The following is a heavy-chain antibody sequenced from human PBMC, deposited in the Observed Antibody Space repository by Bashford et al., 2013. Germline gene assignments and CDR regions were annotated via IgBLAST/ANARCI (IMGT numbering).Heavy chain of an antibody. V-gene: IGHV4-39*01. D-gene: IGHD2-2*01. J-gene: IGHJ4*03. CDR2: IYYSATT. Sequence: SETLSLTCTISGGSISSNDYYWGWIRQPPGKGLEWIGSIYYSATTYFNPSLKSRVTMSVDTSKNQFSLKLSSVTAADSAMYYCARQVLEHYQMQTLFDYWGQGTTVTVSS. CDR1: GGSISSNDYY. CDR3: ARQVLEHYQMQTLFDY.